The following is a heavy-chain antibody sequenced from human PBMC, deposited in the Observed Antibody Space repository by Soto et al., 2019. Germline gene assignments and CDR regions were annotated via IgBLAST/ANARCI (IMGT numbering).Heavy chain of an antibody. V-gene: IGHV4-61*01. Sequence: PSEKLSLTCFVAGCSVNSDNYYWGWSRQPPGKGLEWIGYIYHSGRTSYNPSLETRVTISVDTSRNQFSLRLSSVTAADTAVFYCARGYSNSPEAFDLWGQGALVTVS. CDR1: GCSVNSDNYY. CDR3: ARGYSNSPEAFDL. CDR2: IYHSGRT. J-gene: IGHJ4*02. D-gene: IGHD6-6*01.